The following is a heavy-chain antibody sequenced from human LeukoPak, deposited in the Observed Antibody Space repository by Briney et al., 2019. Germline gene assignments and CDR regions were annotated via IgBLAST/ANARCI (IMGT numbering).Heavy chain of an antibody. V-gene: IGHV1-69*01. CDR2: IIPIFGTA. D-gene: IGHD5-12*01. CDR1: GGTFSSYA. Sequence: SVKVSCKASGGTFSSYATSWVRQAPGQGLEWMGGIIPIFGTASYAQKFQGRVTITADESTSTAYMELSSLRSEDTAVYYCAEGSPRYSGYDKTGAYDYWGQGTLVTVSS. CDR3: AEGSPRYSGYDKTGAYDY. J-gene: IGHJ4*02.